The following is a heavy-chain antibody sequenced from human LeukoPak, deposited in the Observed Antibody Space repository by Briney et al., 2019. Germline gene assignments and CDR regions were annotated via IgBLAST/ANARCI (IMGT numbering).Heavy chain of an antibody. CDR3: ARVQLYGDYTSGADY. V-gene: IGHV3-21*01. J-gene: IGHJ4*02. D-gene: IGHD4-17*01. Sequence: GGSLRLSCAASGFTFSSYSMNWVRQAPGKGLEWVSSISSSSSYIYYADSVKGRFTISRDNAKNSLYLQMNSLRAEDTAVYYCARVQLYGDYTSGADYWDQGTLVTVSS. CDR1: GFTFSSYS. CDR2: ISSSSSYI.